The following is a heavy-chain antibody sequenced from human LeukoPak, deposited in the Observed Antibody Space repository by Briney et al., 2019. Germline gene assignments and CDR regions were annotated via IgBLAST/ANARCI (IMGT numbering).Heavy chain of an antibody. V-gene: IGHV3-23*01. CDR2: LSGDGYST. D-gene: IGHD6-19*01. CDR3: AKHSSGWFGSRRDFDY. J-gene: IGHJ4*02. CDR1: GFTFRSYG. Sequence: EGSLRLSCTASGFTFRSYGMTWVRQAPGKGLEWVSGLSGDGYSTYYADSVKGRFTISRDNSKNTLYLQMNSLRADDTAEYYCAKHSSGWFGSRRDFDYWGQGTLVTVSS.